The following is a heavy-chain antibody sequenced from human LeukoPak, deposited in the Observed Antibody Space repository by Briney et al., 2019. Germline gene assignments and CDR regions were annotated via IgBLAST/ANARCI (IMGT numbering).Heavy chain of an antibody. CDR1: GFTFRSYA. CDR3: ARDGGFYYYYYYVDV. D-gene: IGHD3-16*01. Sequence: PGGSLRLSCAASGFTFRSYAMYWVRQAPGKGLEYVSAIDSNGGSTYYAQSVKGRFTISRDNSKNTLYLQRGSLRAEDMAVYYCARDGGFYYYYYYVDVWGKRTTVTVSS. V-gene: IGHV3-64*01. CDR2: IDSNGGST. J-gene: IGHJ6*03.